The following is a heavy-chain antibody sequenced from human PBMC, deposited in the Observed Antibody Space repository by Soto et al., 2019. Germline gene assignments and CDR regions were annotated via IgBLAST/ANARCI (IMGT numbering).Heavy chain of an antibody. D-gene: IGHD6-13*01. J-gene: IGHJ6*02. CDR1: DGSINSYY. Sequence: QVQLQESGPGLVKPSETLSLTCTVTDGSINSYYWSWVRQPAGKGLEWIGRIFSSGTTDYNPSLKRRVPMSIDTSKNQLSLRLRSVTAADTAVYYCARGPRGQLSGMDVWGQGTTVTVSS. CDR2: IFSSGTT. V-gene: IGHV4-4*07. CDR3: ARGPRGQLSGMDV.